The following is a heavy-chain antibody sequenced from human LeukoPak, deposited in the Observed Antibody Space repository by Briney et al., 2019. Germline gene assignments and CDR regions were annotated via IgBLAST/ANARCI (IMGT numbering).Heavy chain of an antibody. Sequence: PGGSLRLSCAASGFTFSTYEMNWVRQAPGKGLEWDSYISSTGNTVYYVDSVKGRFTISRDNAKNSLYLQMNSLRAEDTAVYYCARDRDRDGYNLLYWGQGTLVTVSS. D-gene: IGHD5-24*01. CDR2: ISSTGNTV. J-gene: IGHJ4*02. V-gene: IGHV3-48*03. CDR1: GFTFSTYE. CDR3: ARDRDRDGYNLLY.